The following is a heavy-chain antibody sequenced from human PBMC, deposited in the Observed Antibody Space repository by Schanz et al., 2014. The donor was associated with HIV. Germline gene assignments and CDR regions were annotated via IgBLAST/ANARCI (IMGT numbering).Heavy chain of an antibody. CDR2: INHSGSI. V-gene: IGHV4-34*02. CDR3: ARLGETNYYDSSGYYWFDP. J-gene: IGHJ5*02. Sequence: QVQLQQWGAGLLKPSETLSLTCAVYGESFSGYYWSWIRQPPGKGLEWIGEINHSGSINYSPSLESRVTISVDTSKRQFSLNLGSVTAADTAVYYCARLGETNYYDSSGYYWFDPWGQGTLVTVSS. D-gene: IGHD3-22*01. CDR1: GESFSGYY.